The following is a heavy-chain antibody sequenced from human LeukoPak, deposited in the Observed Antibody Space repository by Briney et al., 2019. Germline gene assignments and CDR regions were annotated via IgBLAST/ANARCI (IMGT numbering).Heavy chain of an antibody. CDR3: AGDPRGPNAFDF. CDR2: IYYSGST. V-gene: IGHV4-30-4*01. J-gene: IGHJ3*01. CDR1: GGSISSGDYY. Sequence: SQTLSLTCTVSGGSISSGDYYWSWIRQPPGKGLEWIGYIYYSGSTYYNPSLKSRVTISVDTSKNQFSLKLSSVTAADTAVYYCAGDPRGPNAFDFWGQGTMVTVSS.